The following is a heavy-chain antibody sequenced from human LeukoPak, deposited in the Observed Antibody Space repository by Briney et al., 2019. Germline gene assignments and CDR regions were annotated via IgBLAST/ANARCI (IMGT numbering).Heavy chain of an antibody. V-gene: IGHV1-69*04. Sequence: SVKVSCKASGGTFSSYAISWVRQAPGQGLEWMGRIIPILGIANYAQKFQGGVTITADKSTSTAYMELSSLRSEDTAVYYCARDPPSYYDSSGYSDDAFDIWGQGTMVTVSS. CDR1: GGTFSSYA. CDR3: ARDPPSYYDSSGYSDDAFDI. D-gene: IGHD3-22*01. CDR2: IIPILGIA. J-gene: IGHJ3*02.